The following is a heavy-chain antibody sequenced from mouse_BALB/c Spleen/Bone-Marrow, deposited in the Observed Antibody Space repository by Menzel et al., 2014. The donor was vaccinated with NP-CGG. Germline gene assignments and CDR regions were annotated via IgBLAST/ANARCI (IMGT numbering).Heavy chain of an antibody. J-gene: IGHJ2*01. D-gene: IGHD1-1*01. CDR2: IDPANGNT. V-gene: IGHV14-3*02. Sequence: VQLKESGAELVKPGASVKLSCTPSGFNIKDTYMHWVKQRPEQGLEWIGRIDPANGNTKYDPKFQGKATITADTSSNTAYLQLSSLTSEDTAVYYCARSYGSSPFDYWGQGTTLTVSS. CDR3: ARSYGSSPFDY. CDR1: GFNIKDTY.